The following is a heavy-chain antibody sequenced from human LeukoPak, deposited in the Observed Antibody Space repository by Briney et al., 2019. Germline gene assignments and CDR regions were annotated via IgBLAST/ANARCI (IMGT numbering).Heavy chain of an antibody. CDR3: VRDSGSSYGYYFLH. Sequence: GGSLRLSCAASGFTFSRYWMSWVRQAPGKGLAWLASIKQDGSVKHYADSVKGRFSISRDNAKDSLYLQMNSLRAEDTAVYYCVRDSGSSYGYYFLHWGQGTLVTVSS. V-gene: IGHV3-7*01. CDR1: GFTFSRYW. D-gene: IGHD1-26*01. CDR2: IKQDGSVK. J-gene: IGHJ1*01.